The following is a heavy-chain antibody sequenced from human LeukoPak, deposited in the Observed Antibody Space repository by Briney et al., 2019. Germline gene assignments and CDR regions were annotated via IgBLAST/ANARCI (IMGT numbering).Heavy chain of an antibody. D-gene: IGHD1-26*01. CDR1: GGSISSYY. CDR2: IYYSGST. CDR3: ARATWELRPNFDY. Sequence: SEILSLTCTVFGGSISSYYWSWIRQPPGKGLEWIGYIYYSGSTNYNPSLKSRVTISVDTSKNQFSLKLSSVTAADTAVYYRARATWELRPNFDYWGQGTLVTVSS. V-gene: IGHV4-59*01. J-gene: IGHJ4*02.